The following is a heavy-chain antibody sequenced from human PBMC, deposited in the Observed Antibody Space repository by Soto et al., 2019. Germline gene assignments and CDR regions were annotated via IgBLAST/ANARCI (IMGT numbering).Heavy chain of an antibody. D-gene: IGHD4-4*01. Sequence: PGGFLRLSCAGSGFSFDSYGMHWVREAPGKGLEWVATVSFDSKNKYYIDSVEGRFTISRDNSKNMLYLQMNSLRHEDTAVYYCAKESVEATYSYYGMDVWGPGTTVTVSS. V-gene: IGHV3-30*18. J-gene: IGHJ6*02. CDR3: AKESVEATYSYYGMDV. CDR1: GFSFDSYG. CDR2: VSFDSKNK.